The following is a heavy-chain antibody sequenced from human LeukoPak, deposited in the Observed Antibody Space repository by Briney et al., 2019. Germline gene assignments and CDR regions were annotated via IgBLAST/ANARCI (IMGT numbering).Heavy chain of an antibody. CDR1: GYSISSGYY. CDR3: ARGTRRWLVHETKYYFDY. D-gene: IGHD6-19*01. Sequence: PSETLSLTCTVSGYSISSGYYWGWIRQPPGKGLEWIGSIYHSGSTYYNPSLKSRVTISVDTSKNQFSLKLSSVTAADTAVYYCARGTRRWLVHETKYYFDYWGQGTLVTVSS. V-gene: IGHV4-38-2*02. CDR2: IYHSGST. J-gene: IGHJ4*02.